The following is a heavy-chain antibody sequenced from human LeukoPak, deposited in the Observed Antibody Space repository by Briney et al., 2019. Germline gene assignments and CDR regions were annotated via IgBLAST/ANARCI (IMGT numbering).Heavy chain of an antibody. J-gene: IGHJ5*02. Sequence: SETLSLTCTVSGDSISTYYWTWIRQPPGKGLEWIGYVYNSGSTDYNPSLKSRVTISVNTSKNEFSLKLSSVTAADTAVYYCARRGPYYDILTGYYNGNWFDPWGQGTLDTVSS. CDR2: VYNSGST. V-gene: IGHV4-59*08. CDR3: ARRGPYYDILTGYYNGNWFDP. CDR1: GDSISTYY. D-gene: IGHD3-9*01.